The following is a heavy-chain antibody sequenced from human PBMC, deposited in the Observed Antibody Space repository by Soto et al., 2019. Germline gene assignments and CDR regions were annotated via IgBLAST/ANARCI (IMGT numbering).Heavy chain of an antibody. CDR2: IYYSGST. V-gene: IGHV4-39*01. Sequence: QLQLQESGPGLVKPSETLSLTCTVSGGSISSSSYYWGWIRQPPGKGLEWIGSIYYSGSTYYNPSLKIRVTISADTSKNQFSLKLSSVTAADTAVYYCARGWMVFWSGYPKNWFDPWGQGTLVTVSS. D-gene: IGHD3-3*01. CDR1: GGSISSSSYY. CDR3: ARGWMVFWSGYPKNWFDP. J-gene: IGHJ5*02.